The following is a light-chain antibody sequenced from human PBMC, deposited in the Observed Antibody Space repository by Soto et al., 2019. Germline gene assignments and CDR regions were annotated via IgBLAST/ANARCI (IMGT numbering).Light chain of an antibody. CDR1: QSVLSSSNNQNH. Sequence: DIVMTQSPDSLAVSLGERATINCKSSQSVLSSSNNQNHLAWYQQKPGQPPRLLIYWAFTRESGVPDRFSGGGSGTDFTLTISSLQAEDVAVYYCQQYYTTPLTFGGGTKVEI. CDR3: QQYYTTPLT. V-gene: IGKV4-1*01. CDR2: WAF. J-gene: IGKJ4*01.